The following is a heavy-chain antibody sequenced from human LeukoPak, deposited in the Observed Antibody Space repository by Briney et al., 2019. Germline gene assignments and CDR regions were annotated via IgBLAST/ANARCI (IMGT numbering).Heavy chain of an antibody. Sequence: GGSLRLSCAASGFTFSSYSMTWVRQAPGKGLEWVSSISSSGSYIYYADSVKGRFTISRANAKNSLYLQMNSLRAEDTAVYYCARDGSGSFGEAXFDYWGQGTLVTVS. CDR3: ARDGSGSFGEAXFDY. V-gene: IGHV3-21*01. CDR2: ISSSGSYI. D-gene: IGHD1-26*01. CDR1: GFTFSSYS. J-gene: IGHJ4*02.